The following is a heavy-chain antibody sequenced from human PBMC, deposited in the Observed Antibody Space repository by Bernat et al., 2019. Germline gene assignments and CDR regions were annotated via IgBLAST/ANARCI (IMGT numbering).Heavy chain of an antibody. CDR3: ARVSDYYDSSGYSNWFDP. CDR1: GGTFSSYA. Sequence: QVQLVQSGAEVKKPGSSVKVSCKSSGGTFSSYAISWVRQAPGQGLEWRGGIIPIFGTANYAQKFQGRVTITADKSTSTAYMELSSLRSEDTVVYYCARVSDYYDSSGYSNWFDPWGQGTLVTVSS. D-gene: IGHD3-22*01. V-gene: IGHV1-69*06. CDR2: IIPIFGTA. J-gene: IGHJ5*02.